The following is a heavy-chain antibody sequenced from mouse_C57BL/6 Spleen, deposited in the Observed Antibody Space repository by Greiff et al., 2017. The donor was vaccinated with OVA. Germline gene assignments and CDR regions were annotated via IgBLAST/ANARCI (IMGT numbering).Heavy chain of an antibody. CDR2: IDPNSGGT. V-gene: IGHV1-72*01. J-gene: IGHJ4*01. CDR1: GYTFTSYW. D-gene: IGHD2-4*01. CDR3: AVYYDYDEGYAMDY. Sequence: VQLQQSGAELVKPGASVKLSCKASGYTFTSYWMHWVKQRPGRGLEWIGRIDPNSGGTKYNEKFKSKATLTVDKPSSTAYMQLSSLTSEDSAVYYCAVYYDYDEGYAMDYWGQGTSVTVSS.